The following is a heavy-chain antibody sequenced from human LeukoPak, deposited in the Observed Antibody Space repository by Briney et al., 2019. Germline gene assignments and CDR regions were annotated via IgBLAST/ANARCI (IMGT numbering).Heavy chain of an antibody. Sequence: PGGSLRLSCVASGFTFSNNWMSWVRQAPGKGLEWVSSISSSSSYIYYADSVKGRFTIFRDNAKNSLYLQMNSLRAEDTAVYYCARDDYYDSSGYSRGFDYWGQGTLVTVSS. J-gene: IGHJ4*02. D-gene: IGHD3-22*01. CDR1: GFTFSNNW. CDR3: ARDDYYDSSGYSRGFDY. V-gene: IGHV3-21*01. CDR2: ISSSSSYI.